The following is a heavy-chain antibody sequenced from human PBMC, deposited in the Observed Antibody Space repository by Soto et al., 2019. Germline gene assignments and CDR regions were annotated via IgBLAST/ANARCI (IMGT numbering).Heavy chain of an antibody. CDR2: IYYSGST. CDR1: GGSISSYY. V-gene: IGHV4-59*08. Sequence: SETLSLTCTVSGGSISSYYWSWIWQPPGKGLEWIGYIYYSGSTNYNPSLKSRVTISVDTSKNQFSLKLSSVTAADTAVYYCARLVWSYGTWFDPWGQGTLVTVSS. J-gene: IGHJ5*02. CDR3: ARLVWSYGTWFDP. D-gene: IGHD5-18*01.